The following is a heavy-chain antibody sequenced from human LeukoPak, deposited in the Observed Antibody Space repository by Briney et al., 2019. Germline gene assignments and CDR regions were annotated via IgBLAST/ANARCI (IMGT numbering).Heavy chain of an antibody. V-gene: IGHV3-23*01. J-gene: IGHJ3*02. CDR2: ISGSGGST. CDR3: AKVPPRYLPPVADDAFDI. Sequence: VQPGGSLRLSCAASGFTFSSYAMSWVRQAPGKGLEWVSAISGSGGSTYYADSVKGRFTISRDNSKNTLYLQMNSLRAEDTAVYYCAKVPPRYLPPVADDAFDIWGQGTMVTVSS. CDR1: GFTFSSYA. D-gene: IGHD6-19*01.